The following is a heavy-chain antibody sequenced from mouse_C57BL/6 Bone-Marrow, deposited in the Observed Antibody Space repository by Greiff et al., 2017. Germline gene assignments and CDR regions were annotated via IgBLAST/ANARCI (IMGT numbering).Heavy chain of an antibody. CDR2: ISNGGGST. J-gene: IGHJ4*01. CDR3: ASPAYYSNYLYAMDY. D-gene: IGHD2-5*01. V-gene: IGHV5-12*01. CDR1: GFTFSDYY. Sequence: EVKLVESGGGLVQPGGSLKLSCAASGFTFSDYYMYWVRQTPEKRLEWVAYISNGGGSTYYPDTVKGRFTIARDNAKNTLYLQMSRLKSEDTAMYYCASPAYYSNYLYAMDYWGQGTSVTVSS.